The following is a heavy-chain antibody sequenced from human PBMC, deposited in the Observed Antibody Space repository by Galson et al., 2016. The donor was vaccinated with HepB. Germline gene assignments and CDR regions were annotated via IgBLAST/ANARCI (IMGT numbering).Heavy chain of an antibody. Sequence: SETLSLTCVVSGGSITSNHWWTWVRQPPGKGLEWIGKVFYTGSTDSHPSLKSRVTISLDRSQNQFPLKPTSVTAADTAGYYCAREDYFHYGVDVWGQGTTVTVS. CDR2: VFYTGST. CDR3: AREDYFHYGVDV. J-gene: IGHJ6*02. CDR1: GGSITSNHW. V-gene: IGHV4-4*02.